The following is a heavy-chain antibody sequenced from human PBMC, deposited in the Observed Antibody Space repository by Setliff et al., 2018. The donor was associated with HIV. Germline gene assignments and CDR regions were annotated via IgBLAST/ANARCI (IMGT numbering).Heavy chain of an antibody. D-gene: IGHD3-22*01. V-gene: IGHV3-73*01. Sequence: LSLSCVTSGFTFYGSAIHWVRQPSGKGLEWIARIRSKPNNYAISYAPSVKDRFTVSRDNAKNSVYLQMDSLRPEDTAFYYCAKDGPHDRSGRYYSALDSWGQGTLVTVSS. CDR2: IRSKPNNYAI. CDR1: GFTFYGSA. J-gene: IGHJ4*02. CDR3: AKDGPHDRSGRYYSALDS.